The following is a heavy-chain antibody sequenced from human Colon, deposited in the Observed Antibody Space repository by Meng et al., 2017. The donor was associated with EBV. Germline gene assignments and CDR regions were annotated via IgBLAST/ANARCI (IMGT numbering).Heavy chain of an antibody. D-gene: IGHD1-14*01. Sequence: QVPPQQRRSVRLNSSVTLSPTFAVYGRSFRGYYLTWLRQPPGKGLEWIGVINHSGTANYNPSLKSRVTISVDTSKNQFSLKLNSVTAADTAVYYCTQGAHRDCSDFWGQGTLVTVSS. J-gene: IGHJ3*01. CDR2: INHSGTA. CDR1: GRSFRGYY. V-gene: IGHV4-34*02. CDR3: TQGAHRDCSDF.